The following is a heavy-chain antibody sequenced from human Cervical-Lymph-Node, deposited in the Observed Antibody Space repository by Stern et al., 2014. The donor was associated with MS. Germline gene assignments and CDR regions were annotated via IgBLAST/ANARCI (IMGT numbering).Heavy chain of an antibody. J-gene: IGHJ4*02. CDR3: ARTTSSSRMGGFDY. V-gene: IGHV1-8*01. D-gene: IGHD6-13*01. CDR2: MNFSSRNT. CDR1: GYTVTNYD. Sequence: QVQLEESGPEVMQPGASVQVSCKTSGYTVTNYDISWVRQAPGNGLEWMGWMNFSSRNTVYAQKFQGRVIMTGDTSLSTADMELTSLTSEDTAVYCCARTTSSSRMGGFDYWGQGTLVTVTS.